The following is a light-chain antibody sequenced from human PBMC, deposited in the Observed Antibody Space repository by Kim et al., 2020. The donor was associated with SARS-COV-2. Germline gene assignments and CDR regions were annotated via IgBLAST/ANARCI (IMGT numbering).Light chain of an antibody. Sequence: SPGDKATLSGRARQSTSSNDITWYQQRAGRAPRLLSYGASSRATGVPDRFSDGGSGTDFTLTISTLEPEDFAVYYCQQYGSSPMTFGQGTRLEIK. V-gene: IGKV3-20*01. J-gene: IGKJ5*01. CDR1: QSTSSND. CDR3: QQYGSSPMT. CDR2: GAS.